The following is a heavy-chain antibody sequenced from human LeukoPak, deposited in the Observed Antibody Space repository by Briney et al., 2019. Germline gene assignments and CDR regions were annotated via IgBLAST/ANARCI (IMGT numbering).Heavy chain of an antibody. CDR3: ARDGRRGGYYDSSGYNWFDP. J-gene: IGHJ5*02. CDR1: GGTFSSYA. D-gene: IGHD3-22*01. Sequence: SVKVSCKASGGTFSSYAISWVRQAPRQGLEWMGRIIPILGIANYAQKFQGRVTITADKSTSTAYMELSSLRSEDTAVYYCARDGRRGGYYDSSGYNWFDPWGQGTLVTVSS. CDR2: IIPILGIA. V-gene: IGHV1-69*04.